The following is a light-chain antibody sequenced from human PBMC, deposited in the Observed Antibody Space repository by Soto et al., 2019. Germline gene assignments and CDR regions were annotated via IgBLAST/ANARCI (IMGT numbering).Light chain of an antibody. Sequence: SVLTQPASVSGSAGQSITISCSGTMRDVGAYNLVSWYQQHPGTAPKLIIYEVRNRPSGISSRFSGSRSGNTASLTISGLQPEDEGDYYCSAQTARSTLVFGRGTKVTV. J-gene: IGLJ3*02. CDR3: SAQTARSTLV. CDR1: MRDVGAYNL. V-gene: IGLV2-14*01. CDR2: EVR.